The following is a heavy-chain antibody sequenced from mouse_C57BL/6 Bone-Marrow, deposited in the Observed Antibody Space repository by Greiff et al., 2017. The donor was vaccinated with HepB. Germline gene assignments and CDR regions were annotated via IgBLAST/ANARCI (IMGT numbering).Heavy chain of an antibody. Sequence: EVQLVESGGGLVKPGGSLKLSCAASGFTFSSYAMSWVRQTPEKRLEWVATISDGGSYTYYPDNVKGRFTISRDNAKNNLYLQMSHLKSEDTAMYYCAREDYYGTDYYAMDYWGQGTSVTVSS. V-gene: IGHV5-4*01. CDR1: GFTFSSYA. CDR3: AREDYYGTDYYAMDY. D-gene: IGHD1-1*01. CDR2: ISDGGSYT. J-gene: IGHJ4*01.